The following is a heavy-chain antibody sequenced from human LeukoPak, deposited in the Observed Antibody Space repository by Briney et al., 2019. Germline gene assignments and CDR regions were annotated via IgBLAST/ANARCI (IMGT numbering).Heavy chain of an antibody. J-gene: IGHJ4*02. CDR3: TRAQDIVDVDPGSQDFDH. CDR1: GDTFNRFG. Sequence: ASVKVSCKASGDTFNRFGVSWVRQAPGQGLEWMGWISATTDTTNYAQKFQGRGTITTDTATRTDYAELRSLRSDDTAVYYCTRAQDIVDVDPGSQDFDHWGQGTLVTVSS. D-gene: IGHD2-15*01. CDR2: ISATTDTT. V-gene: IGHV1-18*01.